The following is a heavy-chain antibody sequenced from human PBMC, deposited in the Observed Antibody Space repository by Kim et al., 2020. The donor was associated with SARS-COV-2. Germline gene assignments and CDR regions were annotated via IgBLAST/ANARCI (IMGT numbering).Heavy chain of an antibody. CDR2: IDPSDSYT. J-gene: IGHJ6*02. Sequence: GESLKISCKGSGYSFTSYWISWVRQMPGKGLEWMGRIDPSDSYTNYSPSFQGHVTISADKSISTAYLQWSSLKASDTAMYYCARLGTGLLWFGELLSGTSDYYGMDVWGQGTTVTVSS. CDR3: ARLGTGLLWFGELLSGTSDYYGMDV. V-gene: IGHV5-10-1*01. CDR1: GYSFTSYW. D-gene: IGHD3-10*01.